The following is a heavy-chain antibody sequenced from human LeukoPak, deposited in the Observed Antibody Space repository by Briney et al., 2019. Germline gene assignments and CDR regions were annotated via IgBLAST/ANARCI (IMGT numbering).Heavy chain of an antibody. Sequence: PWETLSLTCTASGDSISTYYWTWIRQPPGKGLEWIGYISDSGSTNYNPSLKSRVTISLDTSKNQFPLKLISLTAADTAAYYCARVEYGDYGWFDPWGQGTLVTVSS. CDR1: GDSISTYY. D-gene: IGHD4-17*01. CDR2: ISDSGST. CDR3: ARVEYGDYGWFDP. V-gene: IGHV4-59*01. J-gene: IGHJ5*02.